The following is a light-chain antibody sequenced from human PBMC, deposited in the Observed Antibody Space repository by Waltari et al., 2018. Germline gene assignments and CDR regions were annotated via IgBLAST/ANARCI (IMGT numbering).Light chain of an antibody. CDR1: DSDVGAYDF. CDR2: EVS. CDR3: SSYTTSSAPGV. Sequence: QSALTQPASVSGSPGQSIPIYCSGTDSDVGAYDFVSWYQQHPGKAPPLIIYEVSNRPSGISNRFSASKSGNTASLTISGLQAEDEADYYCSSYTTSSAPGVFGTGTRVTVL. J-gene: IGLJ1*01. V-gene: IGLV2-14*01.